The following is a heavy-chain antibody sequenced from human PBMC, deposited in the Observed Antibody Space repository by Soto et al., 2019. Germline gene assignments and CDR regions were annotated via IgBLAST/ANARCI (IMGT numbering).Heavy chain of an antibody. D-gene: IGHD2-2*01. Sequence: SETLSLTCAVYGGSFSGYYWSWIRQPPGKGLEWIGEINHSGSTNYNPSLKSRVTISVDTSKNQFSLKLSSVTAADTAVYYCALEYEYDAFDIWGQGAMVTVSS. CDR3: ALEYEYDAFDI. V-gene: IGHV4-34*01. CDR2: INHSGST. CDR1: GGSFSGYY. J-gene: IGHJ3*02.